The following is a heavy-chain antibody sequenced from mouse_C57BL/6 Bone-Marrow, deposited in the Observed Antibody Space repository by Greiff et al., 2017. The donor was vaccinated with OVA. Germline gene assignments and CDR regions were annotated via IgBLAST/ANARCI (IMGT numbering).Heavy chain of an antibody. Sequence: EVQLVESGGGLVQPGGSLSLSCAASGFTFTDYYMSWVRQPPGKALEWLGFIRNKANGYTTEYSASVKGRFTISRDNSQSILYLQMNALRAEDSATYYCARFCYCYGSKGWYFDVWGTGTTVTVSS. D-gene: IGHD1-1*01. J-gene: IGHJ1*03. CDR3: ARFCYCYGSKGWYFDV. V-gene: IGHV7-3*01. CDR1: GFTFTDYY. CDR2: IRNKANGYTT.